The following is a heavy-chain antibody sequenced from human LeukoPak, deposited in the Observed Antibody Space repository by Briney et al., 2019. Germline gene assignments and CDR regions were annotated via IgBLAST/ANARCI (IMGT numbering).Heavy chain of an antibody. Sequence: SETLSLTCTVSGGSISSYYWSWVRQPPGKGLEWIGFVYYTGSTNYNPSLKSRVTISVDTSKNQFSLKLSSVTAADTAVYYCARGTPHPGYYTFDLDYWGQGTLVTVSS. J-gene: IGHJ4*02. CDR3: ARGTPHPGYYTFDLDY. CDR2: VYYTGST. V-gene: IGHV4-59*01. CDR1: GGSISSYY. D-gene: IGHD3-3*01.